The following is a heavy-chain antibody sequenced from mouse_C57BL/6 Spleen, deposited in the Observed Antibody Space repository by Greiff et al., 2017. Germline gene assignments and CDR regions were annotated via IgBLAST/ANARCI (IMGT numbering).Heavy chain of an antibody. CDR3: ARKDYGSSYWYFDV. V-gene: IGHV5-17*01. D-gene: IGHD1-1*01. J-gene: IGHJ1*03. CDR2: ISSGSSTI. CDR1: GFTFSDYG. Sequence: EVQRVESGGGLVKPGGSLKLSCAASGFTFSDYGMHWVRQAPEKGLEWVAYISSGSSTIYYADTVKGRFTISRDNAKNTLYLQMTSLRSEDTAMYYCARKDYGSSYWYFDVWGTGTTVTVSS.